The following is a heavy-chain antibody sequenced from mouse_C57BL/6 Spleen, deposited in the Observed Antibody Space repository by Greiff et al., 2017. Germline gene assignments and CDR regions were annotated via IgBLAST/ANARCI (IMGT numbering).Heavy chain of an antibody. V-gene: IGHV14-2*01. CDR3: ALVTTGYAMDY. CDR1: GFNIKDYY. J-gene: IGHJ4*01. D-gene: IGHD1-1*01. CDR2: IDPEDGET. Sequence: EVQLQQSGAELVKPGASVKLSYTASGFNIKDYYMHWVKQRTEQGLEWIGRIDPEDGETKYAPKFPGKATITADTSSNSSYLQLSSLTSEDTAVYYCALVTTGYAMDYWGQGTSVTVSS.